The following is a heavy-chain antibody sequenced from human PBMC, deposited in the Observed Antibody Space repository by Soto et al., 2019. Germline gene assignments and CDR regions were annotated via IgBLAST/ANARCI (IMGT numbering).Heavy chain of an antibody. Sequence: QITLKESGPTLVKPTQTLTLTCSFSGFSLTTRGMSVGWIRQPPGKALEWLALIYWDDDKRYSPSLKSRLTIAQDTPKNQVVLTMTNMDPVDTATYYCAHVLGYCSGGSCYSGPSDYWGQGTLVTVSS. V-gene: IGHV2-5*02. CDR2: IYWDDDK. CDR3: AHVLGYCSGGSCYSGPSDY. CDR1: GFSLTTRGMS. D-gene: IGHD2-15*01. J-gene: IGHJ4*02.